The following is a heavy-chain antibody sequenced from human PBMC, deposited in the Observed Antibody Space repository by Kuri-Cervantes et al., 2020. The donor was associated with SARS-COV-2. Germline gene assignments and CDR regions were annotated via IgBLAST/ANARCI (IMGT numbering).Heavy chain of an antibody. V-gene: IGHV4-39*01. D-gene: IGHD3-22*01. CDR1: GGSISSRSYY. CDR3: ARLGGYYGMDV. Sequence: SETLSLTCSVSGGSISSRSYYWGWIRQPPGKGLEWIGGIYYSGSNNYNPTLKSRVTISVDTSTNQCFLNLASVTASDTAVYYCARLGGYYGMDVWGQGTTVTVSS. CDR2: IYYSGSN. J-gene: IGHJ6*02.